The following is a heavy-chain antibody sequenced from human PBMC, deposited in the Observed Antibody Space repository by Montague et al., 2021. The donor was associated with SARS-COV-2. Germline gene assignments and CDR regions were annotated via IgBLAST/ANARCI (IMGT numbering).Heavy chain of an antibody. D-gene: IGHD5-12*01. J-gene: IGHJ6*02. CDR2: ISYDGSNK. Sequence: SLRLSCAASGFTFSSYAMHWVRQAPGKGLEWVAVISYDGSNKYYADSVKGRFTISRDNSKNTLYLQMNSLRAEDMAVYYCARPERHSGYDFFYYYYGMDVWGQGTTVTVSS. CDR3: ARPERHSGYDFFYYYYGMDV. CDR1: GFTFSSYA. V-gene: IGHV3-30*04.